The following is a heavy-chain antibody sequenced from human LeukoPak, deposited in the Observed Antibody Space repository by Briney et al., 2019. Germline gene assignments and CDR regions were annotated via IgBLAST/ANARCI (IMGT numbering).Heavy chain of an antibody. D-gene: IGHD3-9*01. CDR1: GGSFSGYY. CDR2: INHSGST. J-gene: IGHJ4*02. CDR3: ARGIRYFDWLLLGYYFDY. Sequence: SETLSLTCAVYGGSFSGYYWSWIRQPPGKGLEWIGEINHSGSTNYNPSLKSRVTISVDTSKNQFSLKLSSVTAADTAVYYGARGIRYFDWLLLGYYFDYWGQGTLVTVSS. V-gene: IGHV4-34*01.